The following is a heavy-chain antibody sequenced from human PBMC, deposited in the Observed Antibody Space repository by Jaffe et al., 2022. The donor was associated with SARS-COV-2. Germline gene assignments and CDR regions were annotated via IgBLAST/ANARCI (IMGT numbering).Heavy chain of an antibody. CDR2: ISGSGGST. CDR3: AKWGDCSGGSCYERAFDI. J-gene: IGHJ3*02. CDR1: GFTFSSYA. Sequence: EVQLLESGGGLVQPGGSLRLSCAASGFTFSSYAMSWVRQAPGKGLEWVSAISGSGGSTYYADSVKGRFTISRDNSKNTLYLQMNSLRAEDTAVYYCAKWGDCSGGSCYERAFDIWGQGTMVTVSS. D-gene: IGHD2-15*01. V-gene: IGHV3-23*01.